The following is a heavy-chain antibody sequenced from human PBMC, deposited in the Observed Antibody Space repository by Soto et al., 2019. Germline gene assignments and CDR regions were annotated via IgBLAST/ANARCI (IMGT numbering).Heavy chain of an antibody. CDR3: ARDIRDGDSGFDY. CDR1: GGSISSGGYY. CDR2: IYYSGST. J-gene: IGHJ4*02. D-gene: IGHD3-10*01. Sequence: SETLSLTCTVSGGSISSGGYYWSWIRQHPGKGLEWIAYIYYSGSTYYNPSLKSRVTISVDTSKNQFSLKLSSVTAADTAVYYCARDIRDGDSGFDYWGQGTLVTVSS. V-gene: IGHV4-31*03.